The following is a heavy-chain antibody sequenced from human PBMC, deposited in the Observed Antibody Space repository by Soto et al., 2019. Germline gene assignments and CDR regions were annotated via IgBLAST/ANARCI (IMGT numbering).Heavy chain of an antibody. J-gene: IGHJ6*02. CDR2: VSPYNGDT. CDR1: GYTFTTYG. V-gene: IGHV1-18*04. Sequence: ASVKVSCKAFGYTFTTYGINWVRQAPGQGLEWMGWVSPYNGDTTYARKVQGRVTMTTDTSTRTAYLELGSLRSDDTAVYYCAREVGHMDVWGQGTTVTVSS. CDR3: AREVGHMDV.